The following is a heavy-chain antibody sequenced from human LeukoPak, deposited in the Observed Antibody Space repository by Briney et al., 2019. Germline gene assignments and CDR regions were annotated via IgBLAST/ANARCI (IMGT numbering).Heavy chain of an antibody. J-gene: IGHJ6*03. CDR2: INAYNDNT. Sequence: ASMKVSCKASGYTFNSAGISWVRQAPGQGLEWMGWINAYNDNTKYAEKLQGRVTMTTDTSTSTAYMELRSLRSDDTAVYYCARTTNSYYYYYYIDVWGKGTTVTVSS. CDR3: ARTTNSYYYYYYIDV. D-gene: IGHD1-26*01. V-gene: IGHV1-18*01. CDR1: GYTFNSAG.